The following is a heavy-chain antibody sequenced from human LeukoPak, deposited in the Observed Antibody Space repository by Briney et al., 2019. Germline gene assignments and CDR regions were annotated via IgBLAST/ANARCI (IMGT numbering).Heavy chain of an antibody. CDR1: GYTFTSYY. J-gene: IGHJ4*02. CDR3: ARDETLNSGSYLLNY. CDR2: INPNSGGT. V-gene: IGHV1-2*02. D-gene: IGHD1-26*01. Sequence: VASVKVSCKASGYTFTSYYMHWVRQAPGQGLEWMGWINPNSGGTNYAQKFQGRVTMTRDTSISTAYMELSRLRSDDTAVYYCARDETLNSGSYLLNYWGQGTLVTVSS.